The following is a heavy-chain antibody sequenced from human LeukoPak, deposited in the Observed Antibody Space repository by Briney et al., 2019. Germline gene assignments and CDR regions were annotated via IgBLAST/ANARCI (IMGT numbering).Heavy chain of an antibody. D-gene: IGHD6-13*01. CDR1: GGSIRSYY. V-gene: IGHV4-59*08. CDR2: IYYSGNT. CDR3: ARTSIAAAGTIDD. J-gene: IGHJ4*02. Sequence: SETLSLTCTVSGGSIRSYYWSWIRQPPGKGLEWIGYIYYSGNTNYNPSITSRVTISVDTSKNQFSLRLSSVTAADTAVYYCARTSIAAAGTIDDWGQGTLVPVSS.